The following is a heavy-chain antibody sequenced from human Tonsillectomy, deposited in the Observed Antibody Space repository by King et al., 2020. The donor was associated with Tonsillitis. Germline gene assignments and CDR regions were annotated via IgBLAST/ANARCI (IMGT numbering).Heavy chain of an antibody. V-gene: IGHV4-39*07. J-gene: IGHJ5*02. D-gene: IGHD2-2*01. CDR3: ASQKYCSSATCYGLGT. Sequence: QLQESGPGLVKPSETLSLTCTVSDGSISSSSYFWGWIRQPPGKGLEWIGTIHYSGTTYYNPSLKSRVTMSLDTSKNHFSLKLSSLTAADTAVYYCASQKYCSSATCYGLGTWGQGTLVTVSS. CDR2: IHYSGTT. CDR1: DGSISSSSYF.